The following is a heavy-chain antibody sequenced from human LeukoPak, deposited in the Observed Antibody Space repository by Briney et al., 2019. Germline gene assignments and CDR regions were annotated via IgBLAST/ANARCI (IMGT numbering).Heavy chain of an antibody. Sequence: PGGSLRLSCAPSFNSYAMNWVRQAPGKGLEWASSISSTSTYLYYADSVKGRFTISRDNAKNSLYLQMSSLRAEDTAVYYCARATNGRFDIWGQGTMVTVSS. V-gene: IGHV3-21*01. CDR1: FNSYA. CDR3: ARATNGRFDI. J-gene: IGHJ3*02. D-gene: IGHD1-1*01. CDR2: ISSTSTYL.